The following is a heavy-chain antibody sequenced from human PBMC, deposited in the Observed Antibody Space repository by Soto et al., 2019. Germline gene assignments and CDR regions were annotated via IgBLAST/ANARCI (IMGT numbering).Heavy chain of an antibody. CDR1: GSSISSYY. CDR2: IYYTGST. Sequence: SETLSLTCRVSGSSISSYYWSWLRQPPGKGLEWIGNIYYTGSTNYHPSLKSRVIMSVESSKKQFSLRLNSVTAADTAVYYCTRVGGYYGDYPKFDYWGQGALVTVSS. CDR3: TRVGGYYGDYPKFDY. J-gene: IGHJ4*02. D-gene: IGHD4-17*01. V-gene: IGHV4-59*01.